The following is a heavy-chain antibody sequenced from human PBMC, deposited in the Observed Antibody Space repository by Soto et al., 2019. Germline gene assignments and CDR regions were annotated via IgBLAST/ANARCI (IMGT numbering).Heavy chain of an antibody. V-gene: IGHV3-23*01. Sequence: AXGSLRLSCAGSGFTLSRYAMNWVRQAPGKGLEWVSIISSRGDRTSYAESVKGRFTISRDDSKNTLFLHMNSLGAEDTAVYYCAKETGYSYGFQPNALDVWGQGTTVTVSS. J-gene: IGHJ6*02. CDR3: AKETGYSYGFQPNALDV. D-gene: IGHD5-18*01. CDR1: GFTLSRYA. CDR2: ISSRGDRT.